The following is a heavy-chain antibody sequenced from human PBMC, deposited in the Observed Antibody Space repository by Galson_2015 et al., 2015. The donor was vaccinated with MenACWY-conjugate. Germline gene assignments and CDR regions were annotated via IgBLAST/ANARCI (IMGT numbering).Heavy chain of an antibody. V-gene: IGHV4-59*13. CDR2: IYYSGST. D-gene: IGHD6-6*01. CDR3: ARDSPKSSSQSGGYYYMDA. J-gene: IGHJ6*03. Sequence: ETLSLTCSVSGGSISSYYWSCLRPPPGTGLEWFGYIYYSGSTNYNPSLKSRVTISVDTSKNQFSQKQSSVTAADTAVYYCARDSPKSSSQSGGYYYMDAWGKGTTVTVSS. CDR1: GGSISSYY.